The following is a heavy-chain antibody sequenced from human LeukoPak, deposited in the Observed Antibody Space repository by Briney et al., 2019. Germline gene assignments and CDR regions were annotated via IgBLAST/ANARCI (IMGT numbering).Heavy chain of an antibody. CDR1: GYSFTSYW. V-gene: IGHV5-10-1*01. CDR3: ARLGAAAILGPTWFDP. Sequence: PGESLRISCKGSGYSFTSYWISWVRQMPGKGLEWMGRIDPSDSYTNYSPSFQGHVTISADKSISTAYLQWSSLKASDTAMYYCARLGAAAILGPTWFDPWGQGTLVTVSS. CDR2: IDPSDSYT. J-gene: IGHJ5*02. D-gene: IGHD2-2*01.